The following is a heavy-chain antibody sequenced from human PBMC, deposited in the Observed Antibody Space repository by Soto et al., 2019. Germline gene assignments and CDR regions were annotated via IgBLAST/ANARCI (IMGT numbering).Heavy chain of an antibody. CDR1: GFIFSSYA. Sequence: SGGSLRLSCAASGFIFSSYAMNWVRQAPGEGLEWVSVISGSGGSTYYADSVKGRFTISRDNSKNTPSLQMNSLRAEDTAVYYCTKDIATIESRSGMGVWGQGTTVTVSS. CDR3: TKDIATIESRSGMGV. V-gene: IGHV3-23*01. D-gene: IGHD6-13*01. CDR2: ISGSGGST. J-gene: IGHJ6*02.